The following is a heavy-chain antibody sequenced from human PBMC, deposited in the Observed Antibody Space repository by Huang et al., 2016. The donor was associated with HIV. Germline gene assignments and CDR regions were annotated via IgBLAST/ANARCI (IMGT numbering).Heavy chain of an antibody. CDR1: GGAFTRYS. V-gene: IGHV1-69*13. CDR2: IIPIFGTT. D-gene: IGHD1-20*01. J-gene: IGHJ1*01. Sequence: QVQLVQSGAEVKKPGSSVRVSCKASGGAFTRYSFSWVRQAPGQGLEWMGGIIPIFGTTNDAQKFQGRVTITADESATTAYMDLSSLTFDDTAVYYCARTSNWKAEYFRYWGQGTLVTVSS. CDR3: ARTSNWKAEYFRY.